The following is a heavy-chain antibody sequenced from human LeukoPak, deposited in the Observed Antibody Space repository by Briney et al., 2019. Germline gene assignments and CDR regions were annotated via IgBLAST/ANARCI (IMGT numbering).Heavy chain of an antibody. J-gene: IGHJ5*02. V-gene: IGHV4-61*02. CDR1: GGSISSGSYY. CDR3: ASSYYDILTRSNNWFDP. CDR2: IYTSGST. D-gene: IGHD3-9*01. Sequence: SQTLSLTCTVSGGSISSGSYYWSWIGQPAGKGLAWIGRIYTSGSTNYNPSLKSRVTISVDTSKNQFSLKLSSVTAADTAVYYCASSYYDILTRSNNWFDPWGQGTLVTVSS.